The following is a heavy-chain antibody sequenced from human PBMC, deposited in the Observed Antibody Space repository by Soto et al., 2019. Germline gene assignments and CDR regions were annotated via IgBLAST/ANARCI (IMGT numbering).Heavy chain of an antibody. CDR3: AKTSYYYGTSGFYYYFNY. CDR2: SYTSGST. J-gene: IGHJ4*02. Sequence: SETLSLTGTVSGDSISSYYCSWIRQPAWKGLEWVGRSYTSGSTNYNPSLKSRVTMSLDTSKNQFSLKLTSVTAADTAVYYCAKTSYYYGTSGFYYYFNYLGQGTPVKVSS. D-gene: IGHD3-22*01. CDR1: GDSISSYY. V-gene: IGHV4-4*07.